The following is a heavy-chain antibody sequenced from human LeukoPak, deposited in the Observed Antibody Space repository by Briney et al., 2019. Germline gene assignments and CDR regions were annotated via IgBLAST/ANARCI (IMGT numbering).Heavy chain of an antibody. Sequence: ASVKVSCKASGYTFTSYGISWVRQAPGQGLEWMGWISAYNGNTNYAQKLQGRATMTTDTSTSTAYMELRSLRSDDTAVYYCARDPYVRSSSRYGMDVWGQGTTVTVSS. CDR1: GYTFTSYG. CDR2: ISAYNGNT. CDR3: ARDPYVRSSSRYGMDV. D-gene: IGHD6-13*01. V-gene: IGHV1-18*01. J-gene: IGHJ6*02.